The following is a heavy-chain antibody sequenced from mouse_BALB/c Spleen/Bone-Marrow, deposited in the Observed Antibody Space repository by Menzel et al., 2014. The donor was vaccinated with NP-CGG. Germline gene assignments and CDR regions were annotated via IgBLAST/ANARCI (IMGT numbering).Heavy chain of an antibody. CDR3: ARPYYGLYAMDY. CDR1: GFSLTNYG. Sequence: QVQLKQSGPGLVSPSQRLSIPCTVSGFSLTNYGVHWVRRPPGKGLEWLGVIWAGGSTNYNSALMSRLSISKDNSKSQVFLKMNSLQTDDTAMYYCARPYYGLYAMDYWGQGTSVTVSS. J-gene: IGHJ4*01. D-gene: IGHD1-2*01. V-gene: IGHV2-9*02. CDR2: IWAGGST.